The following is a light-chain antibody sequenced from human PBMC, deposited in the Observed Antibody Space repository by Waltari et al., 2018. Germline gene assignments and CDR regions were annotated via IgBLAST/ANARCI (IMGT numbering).Light chain of an antibody. J-gene: IGKJ1*01. CDR3: QQYNNWPRT. V-gene: IGKV3-15*01. Sequence: ELVMTQSPATLSVSPGDRATLSCRASQSVNSNLAWYQQKPGQAPRLFIYGASTRATGIPARFSGSGSGTEFTLTISSLQSEDFAVYYCQQYNNWPRTFGQGTKVEIK. CDR1: QSVNSN. CDR2: GAS.